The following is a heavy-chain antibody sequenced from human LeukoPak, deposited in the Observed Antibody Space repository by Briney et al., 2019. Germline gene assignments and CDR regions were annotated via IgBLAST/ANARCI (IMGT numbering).Heavy chain of an antibody. D-gene: IGHD2-2*01. Sequence: SQTVSLTCAISGDSVSSNSVTWNWIRQSPSRSLEWLGRTYYRSTWYNDYAVSVRGRITVNPDTSKNQFSLHLNSVTPEDTAVYYCARRLTQYDCFDPWGQGILVTVSS. J-gene: IGHJ5*02. CDR2: TYYRSTWYN. CDR1: GDSVSSNSVT. CDR3: ARRLTQYDCFDP. V-gene: IGHV6-1*01.